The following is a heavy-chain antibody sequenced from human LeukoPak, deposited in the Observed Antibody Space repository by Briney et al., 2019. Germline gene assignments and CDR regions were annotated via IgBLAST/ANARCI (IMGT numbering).Heavy chain of an antibody. Sequence: PGGSLRLSCAASGFTFSSYAMHWVRQAPGKGLEWVAVISYDGSNKYYADSVKGRFTISRDNSKNTLYLQMNSLRAEDTAVYYCARVMRALYYDFWSPRAAFDIWGQGTMVTVSS. CDR3: ARVMRALYYDFWSPRAAFDI. J-gene: IGHJ3*02. CDR1: GFTFSSYA. V-gene: IGHV3-30-3*01. CDR2: ISYDGSNK. D-gene: IGHD3-3*01.